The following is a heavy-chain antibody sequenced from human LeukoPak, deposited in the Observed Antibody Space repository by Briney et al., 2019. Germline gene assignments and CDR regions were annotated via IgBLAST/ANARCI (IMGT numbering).Heavy chain of an antibody. J-gene: IGHJ4*02. V-gene: IGHV4-59*01. Sequence: SDTLSLTCTVSGGSISRYYWSWIRQPPGKGLEWIGYIYYSGSTNYDPSLKSRVTISVDTSKNQFSLKLSSVTAADTAVYYCARDHEDPYCFDYWGQGTLVTVSS. CDR3: ARDHEDPYCFDY. CDR2: IYYSGST. CDR1: GGSISRYY.